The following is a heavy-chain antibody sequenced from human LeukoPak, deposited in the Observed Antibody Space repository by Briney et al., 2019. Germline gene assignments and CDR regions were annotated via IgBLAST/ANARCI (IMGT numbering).Heavy chain of an antibody. CDR2: IIPIFGTA. CDR3: ARGGSMVY. V-gene: IGHV1-69*05. Sequence: ASVTVSFTASGGTFSSYAISWVRQAPGQGLEWMGGIIPIFGTANYAQKFQGRVTMTRDTSTSTVYMELSSLRSEDTAVYYCARGGSMVYWGQGTLVTVSS. CDR1: GGTFSSYA. J-gene: IGHJ4*02. D-gene: IGHD2-2*01.